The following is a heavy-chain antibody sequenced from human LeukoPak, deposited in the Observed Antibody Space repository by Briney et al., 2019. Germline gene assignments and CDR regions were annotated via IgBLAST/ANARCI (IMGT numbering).Heavy chain of an antibody. Sequence: SETLSLTCTVSGGSISSYYWSWIRQPPGKGLEWIGYIYYSGSTNYNPSLKSRVTISVDTSKNQFSLKLSSVTAADTAVYYCARARYCSSTSCSLWDYYYGMGVWGQGTTVTVSS. V-gene: IGHV4-59*01. CDR3: ARARYCSSTSCSLWDYYYGMGV. J-gene: IGHJ6*02. CDR2: IYYSGST. D-gene: IGHD2-2*01. CDR1: GGSISSYY.